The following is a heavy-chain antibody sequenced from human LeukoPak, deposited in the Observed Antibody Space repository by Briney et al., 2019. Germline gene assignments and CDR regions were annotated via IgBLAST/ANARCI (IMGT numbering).Heavy chain of an antibody. V-gene: IGHV3-33*01. CDR2: IWSDGSNK. D-gene: IGHD1-26*01. Sequence: PGGSLRLSCATSGFDFSTYGTHWVRQAPGKGLEWVAVIWSDGSNKYYADSVKGRFTISRDNSKNTLYLHMSSLRAEDTAVYYCVRASGSYDYWGQGTLVTVSS. J-gene: IGHJ4*02. CDR1: GFDFSTYG. CDR3: VRASGSYDY.